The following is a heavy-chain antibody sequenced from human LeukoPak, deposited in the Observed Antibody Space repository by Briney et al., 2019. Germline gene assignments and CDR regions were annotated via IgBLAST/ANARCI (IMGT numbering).Heavy chain of an antibody. CDR2: INHSGST. D-gene: IGHD2/OR15-2a*01. CDR1: GGSFGGYY. CDR3: ARLTSVKEALDY. J-gene: IGHJ4*02. V-gene: IGHV4-34*01. Sequence: PSETLSLTCAVYGGSFGGYYWSWIRQPPGKGLEWIGEINHSGSTNYNPSLKSRVTISVDTSKNQFSLKLSSVTAADTAVYYCARLTSVKEALDYWGQGTLVTVSS.